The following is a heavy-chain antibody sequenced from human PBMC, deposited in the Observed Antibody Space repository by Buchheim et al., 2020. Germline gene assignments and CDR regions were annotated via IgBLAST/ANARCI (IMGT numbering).Heavy chain of an antibody. CDR1: GDSMSSDY. CDR3: ARGMLTRYYFDN. Sequence: QVQLQESGPGLVTPSETLPLTCTVSGDSMSSDYWSWIRQPPGKGLEWIGNVFHSGSTTYNASLKSRVTISIDTSKSQFSLKVSSVTAADTAVYYCARGMLTRYYFDNWGQGTL. CDR2: VFHSGST. V-gene: IGHV4-59*01. D-gene: IGHD3-10*01. J-gene: IGHJ4*02.